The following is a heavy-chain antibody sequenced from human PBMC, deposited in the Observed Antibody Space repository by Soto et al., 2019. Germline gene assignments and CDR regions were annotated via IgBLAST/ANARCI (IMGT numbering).Heavy chain of an antibody. D-gene: IGHD3-16*01. CDR1: CCCFTGHY. J-gene: IGHJ4*02. Sequence: VWCKASCCCFTGHYMNWVRQAPGQGLEWMGWINPNSGGTNYAQKFQGRVTMTRDTSINRAYLELSSLKSDDTAVYYCASHRRGSALDYWGQGTQVTVSS. V-gene: IGHV1-2*02. CDR2: INPNSGGT. CDR3: ASHRRGSALDY.